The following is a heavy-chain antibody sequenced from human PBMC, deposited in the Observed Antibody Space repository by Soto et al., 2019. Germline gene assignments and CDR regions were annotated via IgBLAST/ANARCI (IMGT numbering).Heavy chain of an antibody. J-gene: IGHJ5*02. CDR1: GYTFTGYY. CDR2: INPNSGGT. V-gene: IGHV1-2*04. CDR3: ARGDCSITSCYRGYPLDP. Sequence: VASVKVSCKASGYTFTGYYMHWVRQAPGQGLEWMGWINPNSGGTNYAQKFQGWVTMTRDTSISTAYVELSRLRSDDTAVYYCARGDCSITSCYRGYPLDPWGQGTLVTVSS. D-gene: IGHD2-2*01.